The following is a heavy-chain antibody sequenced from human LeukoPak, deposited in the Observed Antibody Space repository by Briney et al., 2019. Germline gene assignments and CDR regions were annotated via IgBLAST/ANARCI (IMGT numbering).Heavy chain of an antibody. CDR2: ISGSGGST. CDR3: AKGPLNWNYSRLPFDY. D-gene: IGHD1-7*01. J-gene: IGHJ4*02. CDR1: GFTFSSYA. V-gene: IGHV3-23*01. Sequence: GGSLRLSCAASGFTFSSYAMSWVRQAPGKGLEWVSAISGSGGSTYYADSVKGRFTISRDNSKNTLYLQMNSLRAEDTAVYYCAKGPLNWNYSRLPFDYWGQGTLVTVSS.